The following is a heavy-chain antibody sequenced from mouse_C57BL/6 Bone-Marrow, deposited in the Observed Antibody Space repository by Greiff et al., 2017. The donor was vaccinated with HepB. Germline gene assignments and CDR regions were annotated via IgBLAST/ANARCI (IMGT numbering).Heavy chain of an antibody. J-gene: IGHJ1*03. CDR3: ARERRSLYWYFDV. CDR1: GYAFSSYW. V-gene: IGHV1-80*01. Sequence: VQGVESGAELVKPGASVKISCKASGYAFSSYWMNWVKQRPGKGLEWIGQIYPGDGDTNYNGKFKGKATLTADKSSSTAYMQLSSLTSEDSAVYFCARERRSLYWYFDVWGTGTTVTVSS. D-gene: IGHD6-2*01. CDR2: IYPGDGDT.